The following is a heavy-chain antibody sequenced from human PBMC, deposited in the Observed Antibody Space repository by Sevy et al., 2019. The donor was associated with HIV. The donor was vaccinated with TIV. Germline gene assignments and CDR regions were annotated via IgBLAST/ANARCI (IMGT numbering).Heavy chain of an antibody. Sequence: GGSLRLSCAGSGFTFSSYAMSWVRQAPGKGLEWVSAISGSGGGTYYADSVKGRFTISRDNSKNTLYLQMNSLRAEDTAVYYCAKGGYCSGGSCYLAAFDIWGQGTMVTVSS. CDR3: AKGGYCSGGSCYLAAFDI. V-gene: IGHV3-23*01. J-gene: IGHJ3*02. D-gene: IGHD2-15*01. CDR1: GFTFSSYA. CDR2: ISGSGGGT.